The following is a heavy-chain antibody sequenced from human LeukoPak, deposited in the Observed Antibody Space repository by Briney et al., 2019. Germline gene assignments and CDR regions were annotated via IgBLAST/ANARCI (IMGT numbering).Heavy chain of an antibody. Sequence: ASVKVSCKASGYTFSSYGISWVRQAPGQGLEWMGLISTYNGNTNYAQKLHGRVTMTTDTSTSTAYMELRSLRFDDTAVYYCARDKLWFGELCEYWGQGTLVTVSS. CDR1: GYTFSSYG. D-gene: IGHD3-10*01. J-gene: IGHJ4*02. CDR2: ISTYNGNT. V-gene: IGHV1-18*01. CDR3: ARDKLWFGELCEY.